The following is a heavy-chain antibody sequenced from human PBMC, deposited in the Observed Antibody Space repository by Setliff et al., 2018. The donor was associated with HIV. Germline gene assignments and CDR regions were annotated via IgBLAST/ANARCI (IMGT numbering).Heavy chain of an antibody. J-gene: IGHJ5*02. V-gene: IGHV1-2*02. CDR3: ARIEYFDFWSGPRGFDP. CDR1: GYTFTGYY. D-gene: IGHD3-3*01. CDR2: INPNSDDT. Sequence: GASVKISCKASGYTFTGYYIHWVRQAPGQGLEWMGWINPNSDDTIYAQTFQGRVTMTRDTSTSTAYMELSRLRSDDTAVYYCARIEYFDFWSGPRGFDPWGQGTLVTVSS.